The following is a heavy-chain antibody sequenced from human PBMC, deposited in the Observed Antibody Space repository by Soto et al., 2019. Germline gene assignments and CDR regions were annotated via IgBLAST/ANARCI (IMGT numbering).Heavy chain of an antibody. CDR2: IYYSGST. CDR3: ARAGYEGYCSSTSCPYGMDV. D-gene: IGHD2-2*01. V-gene: IGHV4-30-4*01. J-gene: IGHJ6*02. CDR1: GGSISSGDYY. Sequence: QVQLQESGPGLVKPSQTLSLTCTVSGGSISSGDYYWSWIRQPPGKGLEWIGYIYYSGSTYYNPSLKSRVSLSVDASKYQFSLKLISVTAADTAVYYCARAGYEGYCSSTSCPYGMDVWGQGTTVTVSS.